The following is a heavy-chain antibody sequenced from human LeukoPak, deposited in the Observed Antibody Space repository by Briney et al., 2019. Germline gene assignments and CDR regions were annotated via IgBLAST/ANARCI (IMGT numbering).Heavy chain of an antibody. V-gene: IGHV3-21*01. CDR2: ISSSSSHI. D-gene: IGHD3/OR15-3a*01. CDR3: ARLDRGYFDY. J-gene: IGHJ4*02. Sequence: PGGSLRLSCAASGFTFDDYAMHWVRQAPGKGLEWVSSISSSSSHIYYADSVKGRLTISRDNAENSLYLQMNSLRAEDTAVYYCARLDRGYFDYWGQGTLVTVSS. CDR1: GFTFDDYA.